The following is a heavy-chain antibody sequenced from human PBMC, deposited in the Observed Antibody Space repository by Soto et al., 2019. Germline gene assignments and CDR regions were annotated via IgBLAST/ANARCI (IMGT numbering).Heavy chain of an antibody. D-gene: IGHD3-22*01. CDR2: IIPIFGTA. CDR1: GGTFSSYA. V-gene: IGHV1-69*13. CDR3: ARGDKYYYDSSGYFARVVYYFDY. J-gene: IGHJ4*02. Sequence: ASVKVSCKASGGTFSSYAISWVRQAPGQGLEWMGGIIPIFGTANYAQKFQGRVTITADESTITAYMELSSLRSEDTAVYYCARGDKYYYDSSGYFARVVYYFDYWGQGTLVTVSS.